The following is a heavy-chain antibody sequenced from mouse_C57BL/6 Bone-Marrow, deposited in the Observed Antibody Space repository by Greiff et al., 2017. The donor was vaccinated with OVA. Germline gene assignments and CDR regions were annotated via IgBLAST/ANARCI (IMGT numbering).Heavy chain of an antibody. Sequence: EVQLQQSGAELVRPGASVKLSCTASGFNIKDDYMHWVKQRPEQGLEWLGWIDPENGDTEYSSKFQGKATITADTSSNTAYLQLSRLTSEDTAVYYCTSYGNFDYGGQGTTRTVSS. J-gene: IGHJ2*01. CDR2: IDPENGDT. V-gene: IGHV14-4*01. D-gene: IGHD2-1*01. CDR3: TSYGNFDY. CDR1: GFNIKDDY.